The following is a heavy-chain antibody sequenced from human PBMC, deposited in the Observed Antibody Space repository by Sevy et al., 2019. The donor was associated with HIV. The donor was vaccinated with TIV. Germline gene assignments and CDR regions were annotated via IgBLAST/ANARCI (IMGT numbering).Heavy chain of an antibody. D-gene: IGHD4-17*01. CDR3: ARDLEFYDYGDYGPAFTPDY. J-gene: IGHJ4*02. CDR1: GFTFSSYG. Sequence: GGSLRLSCAASGFTFSSYGMHWVRQAPGKGLEWVALIWFDGSNKYYADSVKGRFTISRDIVKNTLHLQMNSLRAEDTAVYYCARDLEFYDYGDYGPAFTPDYWGQGTLVTVSS. V-gene: IGHV3-33*01. CDR2: IWFDGSNK.